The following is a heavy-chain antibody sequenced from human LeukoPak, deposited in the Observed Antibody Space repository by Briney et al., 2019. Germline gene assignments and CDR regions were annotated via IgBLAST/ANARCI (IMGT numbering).Heavy chain of an antibody. D-gene: IGHD6-13*01. CDR2: IYSGGTT. J-gene: IGHJ4*02. Sequence: GGSLRLSCAASGFTVSSNYMSWVRQAPGKGLEWVPVIYSGGTTNYADSVKGRFTISRDNSKNTLFLQMNSLRAEDTAVYYCAGGGYSSSWYHFDYWGQGTLVTVSS. CDR3: AGGGYSSSWYHFDY. CDR1: GFTVSSNY. V-gene: IGHV3-53*01.